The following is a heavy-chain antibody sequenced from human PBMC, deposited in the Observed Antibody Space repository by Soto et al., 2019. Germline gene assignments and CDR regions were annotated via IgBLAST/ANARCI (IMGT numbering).Heavy chain of an antibody. CDR1: GYTFTSYA. Sequence: QVQLVQSGAEEKKPGASVKVSCKASGYTFTSYAMHWVRQAPGQRLEWMGWINAGNGNTKYSHKFQGRVTITRDTSASTAYIELSSLRSEDTAVYYCARSIVVVTALDYWGQGTLVTVSS. CDR3: ARSIVVVTALDY. D-gene: IGHD2-21*02. J-gene: IGHJ4*02. CDR2: INAGNGNT. V-gene: IGHV1-3*05.